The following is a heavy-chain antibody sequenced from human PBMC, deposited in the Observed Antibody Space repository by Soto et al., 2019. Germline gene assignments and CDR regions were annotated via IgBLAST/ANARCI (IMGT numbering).Heavy chain of an antibody. V-gene: IGHV4-59*08. CDR3: ARRYGSFFDI. D-gene: IGHD3-10*01. CDR1: GSSISSYY. CDR2: IYYSGST. Sequence: PSETLSLTCTLSGSSISSYYWSWLRPPPGKGLEWIVYIYYSGSTNYNPSLKSRVTISVDTSKNQFSLKLSSVTAADTAVYYCARRYGSFFDIWGQGTMVT. J-gene: IGHJ3*02.